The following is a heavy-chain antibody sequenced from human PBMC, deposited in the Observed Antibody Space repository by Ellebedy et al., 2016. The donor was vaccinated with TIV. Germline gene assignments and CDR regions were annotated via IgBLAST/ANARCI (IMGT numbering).Heavy chain of an antibody. D-gene: IGHD4-17*01. J-gene: IGHJ4*02. CDR3: ARVTTLATGTGYYFDY. CDR1: GFTFSTYW. V-gene: IGHV3-74*01. Sequence: PGGSLRLSCAASGFTFSTYWMHWVRQAPGKGLMWVSRINTDGSSTGYADSVKGRFTISRDNAKNSLYLQMNSLRAEDTAVYYCARVTTLATGTGYYFDYWGQGTLVTVSS. CDR2: INTDGSST.